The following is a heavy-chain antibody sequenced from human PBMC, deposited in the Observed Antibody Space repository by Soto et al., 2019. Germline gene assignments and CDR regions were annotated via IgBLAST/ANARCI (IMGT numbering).Heavy chain of an antibody. CDR3: ARASSWPPFYYYGLGV. Sequence: QVQLVESGGGVVQPGKSLRLSCAASGFTFSSYTFHWVRQAPGKGLEWVAVISYDGGRQFYADSVKGRFTVSRDNSENTLDLQINSLRTDDTAVYYCARASSWPPFYYYGLGVWGQGTTVTVSS. CDR1: GFTFSSYT. J-gene: IGHJ6*02. V-gene: IGHV3-30-3*01. CDR2: ISYDGGRQ. D-gene: IGHD2-2*01.